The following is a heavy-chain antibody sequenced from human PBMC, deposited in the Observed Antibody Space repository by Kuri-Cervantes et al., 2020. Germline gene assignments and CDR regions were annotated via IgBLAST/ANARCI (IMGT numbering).Heavy chain of an antibody. CDR2: INPSGGST. CDR3: PRGVSGLAADVGIN. Sequence: ASVKVSCKASGYTFTSYYMLWVRQAPGQGLEWMGIINPSGGSTSYAQKFQGRVTMTRDTSKSTVYMELSSLRSEDTAVYSCPRGVSGLAADVGINWGQGTLVTVCS. J-gene: IGHJ4*02. CDR1: GYTFTSYY. D-gene: IGHD3-16*01. V-gene: IGHV1-46*01.